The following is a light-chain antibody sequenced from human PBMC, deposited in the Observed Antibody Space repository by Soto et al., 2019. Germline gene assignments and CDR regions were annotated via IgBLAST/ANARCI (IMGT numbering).Light chain of an antibody. CDR1: QGIGND. Sequence: DIQMTQSPSSLSASVGDRVTITCRASQGIGNDLGWYQQKPGKAPKRLIYAASSLQSGVPSRFSGSGSGTEFTLTISSMQPADFAAYYCLQHNRYPLTFGQGTKVEIK. CDR2: AAS. J-gene: IGKJ1*01. CDR3: LQHNRYPLT. V-gene: IGKV1-17*01.